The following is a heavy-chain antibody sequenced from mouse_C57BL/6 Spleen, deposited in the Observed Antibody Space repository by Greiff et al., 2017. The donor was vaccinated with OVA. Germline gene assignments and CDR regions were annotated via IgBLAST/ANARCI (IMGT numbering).Heavy chain of an antibody. CDR2: IYPRSGNT. CDR3: ATPIYDGYPGYFDY. J-gene: IGHJ2*01. CDR1: GYTFTSYG. D-gene: IGHD2-3*01. V-gene: IGHV1-81*01. Sequence: VQLQQSGAELARPGASVKLSCKASGYTFTSYGISWVKQRTGQGLEWIGEIYPRSGNTYYNEKFKGKATLTADKSSSTAYMELRSLTSEDSAVYFCATPIYDGYPGYFDYWGQGTTLTVSS.